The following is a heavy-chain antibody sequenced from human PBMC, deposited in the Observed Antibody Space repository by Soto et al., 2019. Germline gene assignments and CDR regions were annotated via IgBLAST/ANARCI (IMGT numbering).Heavy chain of an antibody. D-gene: IGHD4-17*01. CDR1: GDSINGYY. J-gene: IGHJ4*02. V-gene: IGHV4-4*07. CDR2: IYTSGTT. CDR3: ARDTVGISSPGVY. Sequence: LSLTCTVSGDSINGYYWTWIRQPAGKGLEWIGRIYTSGTTSYSPSLKSRVTMSLDTSKNHFSLRLTSVTAADTAVYYCARDTVGISSPGVYWGRGTLVTVSS.